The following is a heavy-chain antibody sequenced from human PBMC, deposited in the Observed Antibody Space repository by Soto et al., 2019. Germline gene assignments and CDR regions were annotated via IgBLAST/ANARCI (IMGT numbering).Heavy chain of an antibody. D-gene: IGHD6-6*01. Sequence: QVQLVQSGAEVKKPGSSVKVSCKASGGTFSSYAFSWVRQAPGQGLEWMGGIIPIFGTANYAQKFQGRVTITADKSTSTAYMELSSLRSEDTAVYYCARDGVPVVAARLGFSYFQHWGQGTLVTVSS. CDR2: IIPIFGTA. J-gene: IGHJ1*01. V-gene: IGHV1-69*06. CDR1: GGTFSSYA. CDR3: ARDGVPVVAARLGFSYFQH.